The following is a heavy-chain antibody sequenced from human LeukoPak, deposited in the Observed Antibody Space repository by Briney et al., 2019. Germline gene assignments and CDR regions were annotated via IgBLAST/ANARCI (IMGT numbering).Heavy chain of an antibody. D-gene: IGHD6-19*01. CDR2: ISAYNGNT. J-gene: IGHJ4*02. Sequence: ASVKVSCTASGYTFTSYGISWVRQAPGQGLEWMGWISAYNGNTNYAQNLQGRVTMTTDTSTSTAYMELRSLRSDDTAVYYCARKRAVAGIDYWGQGTLVAVSS. V-gene: IGHV1-18*01. CDR1: GYTFTSYG. CDR3: ARKRAVAGIDY.